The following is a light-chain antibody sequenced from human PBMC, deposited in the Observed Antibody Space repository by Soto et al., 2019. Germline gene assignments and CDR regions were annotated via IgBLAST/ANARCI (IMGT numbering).Light chain of an antibody. J-gene: IGLJ1*01. CDR1: SSDVGSYNY. CDR2: EVS. V-gene: IGLV2-8*01. Sequence: QSVLTQPPSASGSPGQSVTISFTGTSSDVGSYNYVSWYQQNPGKAPKLIIYEVSKRPPGVPDRFSGSKSGNTGSLSVSGLQAEDEGDYYCSSYAGSNIYVFGTGTKVTVL. CDR3: SSYAGSNIYV.